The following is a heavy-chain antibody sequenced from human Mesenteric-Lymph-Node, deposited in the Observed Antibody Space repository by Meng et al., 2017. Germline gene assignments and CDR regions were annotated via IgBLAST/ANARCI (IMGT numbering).Heavy chain of an antibody. V-gene: IGHV3-23*04. CDR1: GFTFGSFA. Sequence: EGQLVESGGAWVQPGGSLRLSCVASGFTFGSFAMSWVRQAPGKGLEWVSTISASGGSTYYADSAKGRFTISRDNSKNTLYLQMNSLRVDDTAVYYCAKDGLEYWGQGTLVTVSS. CDR2: ISASGGST. CDR3: AKDGLEY. J-gene: IGHJ4*02.